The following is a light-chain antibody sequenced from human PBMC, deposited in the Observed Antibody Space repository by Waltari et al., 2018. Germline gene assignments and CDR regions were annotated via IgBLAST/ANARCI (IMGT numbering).Light chain of an antibody. J-gene: IGKJ4*01. CDR3: QQCNSYLLT. CDR2: EAS. Sequence: DIQMTQSPSTLSASVGDRVTITCRASQSIGSPLAWYQQKPGKAPKVVIYEASSLESGVPSRFSGSGSGTEFTLTISSLQPDDFATYYCQQCNSYLLTFGGGTKVEIK. V-gene: IGKV1-5*03. CDR1: QSIGSP.